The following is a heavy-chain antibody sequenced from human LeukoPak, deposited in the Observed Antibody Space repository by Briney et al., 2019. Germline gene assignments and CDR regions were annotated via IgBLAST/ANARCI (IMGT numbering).Heavy chain of an antibody. CDR1: GYTFTSYD. CDR3: ARGSGWLVHYYYYGMDV. CDR2: MNPNSGNT. V-gene: IGHV1-8*01. Sequence: ASVKVSCKASGYTFTSYDINWVRQATGQGLEWMGWMNPNSGNTGYAQKFQGRVTMTRDTSISTAYMELSSLRSEDTAVYYCARGSGWLVHYYYYGMDVWGQGTTVTVSS. J-gene: IGHJ6*02. D-gene: IGHD6-19*01.